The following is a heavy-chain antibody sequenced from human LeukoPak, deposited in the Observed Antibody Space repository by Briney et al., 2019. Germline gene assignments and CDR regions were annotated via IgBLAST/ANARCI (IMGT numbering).Heavy chain of an antibody. J-gene: IGHJ4*02. CDR1: GYTFTSNW. Sequence: GESLKISCKGAGYTFTSNWIGWVRQMPGKGLEWMGIIYPGDSDTIYSPSLQGQVTFSVDKSISTAYVQWSSLNASDTAMYYCGRLRELELAEYYFDYWGQGTLVTVSS. CDR2: IYPGDSDT. CDR3: GRLRELELAEYYFDY. V-gene: IGHV5-51*01. D-gene: IGHD1-7*01.